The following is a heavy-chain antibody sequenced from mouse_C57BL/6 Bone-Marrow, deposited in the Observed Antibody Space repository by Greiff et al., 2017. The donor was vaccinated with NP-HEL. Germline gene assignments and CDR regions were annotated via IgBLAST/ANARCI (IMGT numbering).Heavy chain of an antibody. CDR3: ARDKARRGDYFDY. J-gene: IGHJ2*01. V-gene: IGHV1-69*01. Sequence: QVQLQQPGAELVMPGASVKLSCKASGYTFTSYWMHWVKQRPGQGLEWIGEIDPSDSYTNYNQKFKGKSTLTVDKSSSTAYMQLSSLTSEDSAVYYCARDKARRGDYFDYWGQGTTLTVSS. CDR1: GYTFTSYW. CDR2: IDPSDSYT. D-gene: IGHD6-1*01.